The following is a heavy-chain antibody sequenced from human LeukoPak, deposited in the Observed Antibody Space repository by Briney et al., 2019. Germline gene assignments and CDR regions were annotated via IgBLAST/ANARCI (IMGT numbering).Heavy chain of an antibody. CDR1: GGTFSSYA. J-gene: IGHJ6*02. Sequence: ASVKVSCKASGGTFSSYAISWVRQAPGQGLEWMGWISAYNGNTNYAQKLQGGVTMTTDTSTSTAYMELRSLRSDDTAVYYCARDLRSYYDILTGCMDVWGQGTTVTVSS. CDR2: ISAYNGNT. CDR3: ARDLRSYYDILTGCMDV. D-gene: IGHD3-9*01. V-gene: IGHV1-18*01.